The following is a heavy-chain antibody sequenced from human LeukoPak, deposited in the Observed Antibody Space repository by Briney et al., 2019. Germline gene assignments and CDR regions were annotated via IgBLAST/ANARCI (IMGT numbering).Heavy chain of an antibody. V-gene: IGHV3-23*01. CDR2: INANSGAT. CDR3: AKPISGGLAVTADWFHP. D-gene: IGHD6-19*01. Sequence: PGGSLRLSCAASGFAFSLYAMSWLRQPPGKGLEWVSTINANSGATSYAASVRGRFTISRDNSKNTLYLQVNTLRADDTATYYCAKPISGGLAVTADWFHPWGQGTLVVVSS. J-gene: IGHJ5*01. CDR1: GFAFSLYA.